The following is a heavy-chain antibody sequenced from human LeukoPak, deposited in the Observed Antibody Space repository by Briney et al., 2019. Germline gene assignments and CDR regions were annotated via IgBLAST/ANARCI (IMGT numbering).Heavy chain of an antibody. V-gene: IGHV3-23*01. CDR2: ISGSGGST. D-gene: IGHD2-2*01. CDR3: ATQMVIVPAAILS. CDR1: GFTFSSYA. J-gene: IGHJ4*02. Sequence: GGSLRLSCAASGFTFSSYAMSWVRQAPGKGLEWVSAISGSGGSTYYADSVKGRFTISRDNSTNTLYLQMNSLRAEDTAVYYCATQMVIVPAAILSWGQGTLVTVSS.